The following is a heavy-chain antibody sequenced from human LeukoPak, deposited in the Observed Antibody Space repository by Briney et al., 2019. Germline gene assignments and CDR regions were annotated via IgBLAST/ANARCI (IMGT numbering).Heavy chain of an antibody. J-gene: IGHJ4*02. D-gene: IGHD2-2*02. CDR2: INSDGTIT. Sequence: GGSLRLSCAASGSTFSPYWMPWVRQVPGKGLVCVSDINSDGTITHYADSVKGRFTVSRDNAQDTLYLQMNSLRAEDTAVYYCARGTALQDYWGQGTLVTVSS. CDR3: ARGTALQDY. V-gene: IGHV3-74*01. CDR1: GSTFSPYW.